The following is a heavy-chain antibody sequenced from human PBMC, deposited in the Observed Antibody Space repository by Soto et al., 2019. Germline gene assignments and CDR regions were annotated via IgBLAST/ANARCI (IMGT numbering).Heavy chain of an antibody. D-gene: IGHD5-18*01. CDR2: ISSSGDSA. Sequence: EVQLLESGGALVQPGGSPRLSCAASGFTFGSYAMIWVRQAPGKGLVWVSTISSSGDSAYYADSVKGRFTVSRDNSMNTLYMKMNSLRAEDTAVYSCAKSDTALSYGFDPWGQGTVVTVSS. V-gene: IGHV3-23*01. J-gene: IGHJ5*02. CDR3: AKSDTALSYGFDP. CDR1: GFTFGSYA.